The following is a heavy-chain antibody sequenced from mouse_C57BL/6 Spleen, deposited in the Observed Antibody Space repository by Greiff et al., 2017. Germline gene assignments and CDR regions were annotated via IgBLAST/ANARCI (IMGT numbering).Heavy chain of an antibody. Sequence: QVHVKQSGTELVKPGASVKLSCKASGYTFTSYWMHWVKQRPGQGLKWIGNINPSNGGTNYNEQFKSKATLTVDKSSSTAYMQLSSLTSEDSAVYYCAREENYGSSSIYFDYWGQGTTLTVSS. V-gene: IGHV1-53*01. CDR2: INPSNGGT. CDR3: AREENYGSSSIYFDY. D-gene: IGHD1-1*01. J-gene: IGHJ2*01. CDR1: GYTFTSYW.